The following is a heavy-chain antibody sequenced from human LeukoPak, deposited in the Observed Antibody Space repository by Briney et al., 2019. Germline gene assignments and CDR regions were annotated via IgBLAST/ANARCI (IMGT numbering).Heavy chain of an antibody. J-gene: IGHJ4*02. V-gene: IGHV4-59*08. CDR1: GGSISSYY. D-gene: IGHD1-26*01. CDR2: IYYSGST. Sequence: SETLSLTCTVSGGSISSYYWSWIRQPPGKGLEWIGYIYYSGSTNYNPSLKSRVTISVDTSKNQFSLKLSSVTAADTAVYYCARQALVGATANFDYWGQGTLVTVSS. CDR3: ARQALVGATANFDY.